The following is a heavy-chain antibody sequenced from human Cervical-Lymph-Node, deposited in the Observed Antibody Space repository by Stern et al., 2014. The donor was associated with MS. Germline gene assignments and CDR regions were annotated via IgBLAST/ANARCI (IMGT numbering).Heavy chain of an antibody. CDR3: ARETPNCSGGTCYPRIDY. CDR1: GYTFSSYG. D-gene: IGHD2-15*01. J-gene: IGHJ4*02. CDR2: ISVYNGAT. V-gene: IGHV1-18*01. Sequence: VQLVESGPEVKKPGASVKVSCKASGYTFSSYGFSWVRQAPGQGLERMGWISVYNGATSYAEKIQGRVTMTTDTSTSTAYMELRSLRSDDTAVYFCARETPNCSGGTCYPRIDYWGQGTLVTVSS.